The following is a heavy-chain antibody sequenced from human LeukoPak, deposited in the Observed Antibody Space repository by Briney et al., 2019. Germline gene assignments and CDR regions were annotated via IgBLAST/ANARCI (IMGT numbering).Heavy chain of an antibody. CDR3: ARARNYDSSGNGNWFDP. D-gene: IGHD3-22*01. V-gene: IGHV4-31*03. J-gene: IGHJ5*02. CDR1: GGSISSGDYY. CDR2: IYYSGST. Sequence: SETLSLTCTVSGGSISSGDYYWSWIRQHPGKGLEWIGYIYYSGSTYYNPSLKSRVTISVDTSKNQFSLKLSSVTAADTAVYYCARARNYDSSGNGNWFDPWGQGTLVTVSS.